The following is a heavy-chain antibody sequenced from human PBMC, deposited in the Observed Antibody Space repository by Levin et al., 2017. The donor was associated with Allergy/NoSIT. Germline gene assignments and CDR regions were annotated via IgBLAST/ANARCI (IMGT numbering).Heavy chain of an antibody. CDR3: ARARGYSGYDFRGGEDAFDI. V-gene: IGHV7-4-1*02. Sequence: GESLKISCKASGYTFTSYAMNWVRQAPGQGLEWMGWINTNTGNPTYAQGFTGRFVFSLDTSVSTAYLQISSLKAEDTAVYYCARARGYSGYDFRGGEDAFDIWGQGTMVTVSS. CDR2: INTNTGNP. CDR1: GYTFTSYA. J-gene: IGHJ3*02. D-gene: IGHD5-12*01.